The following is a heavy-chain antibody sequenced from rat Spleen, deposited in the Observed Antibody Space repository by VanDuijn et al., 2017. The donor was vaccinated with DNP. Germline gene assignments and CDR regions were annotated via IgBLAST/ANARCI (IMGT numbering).Heavy chain of an antibody. Sequence: EVQLVESGGGLVQPGRSLKLSCAASGFTFSDFNMAWVRQAPKKGLEWVATIISDVSRTFYRDSVKGRFTISRDNAKGTLYLQMDSLRSEGTATYYCATHDRYNYWFAYWGQGTLVTVSS. J-gene: IGHJ3*01. V-gene: IGHV5S10*01. CDR1: GFTFSDFN. CDR3: ATHDRYNYWFAY. CDR2: IISDVSRT. D-gene: IGHD1-5*01.